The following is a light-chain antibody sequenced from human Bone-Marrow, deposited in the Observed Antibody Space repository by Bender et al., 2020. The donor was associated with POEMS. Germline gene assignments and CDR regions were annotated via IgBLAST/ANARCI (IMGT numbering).Light chain of an antibody. CDR1: SSNIGAHA. CDR3: AVWDDSLNGWV. CDR2: SSH. V-gene: IGLV1-44*01. Sequence: QSVLTQPPSASGTPGQRVTISCSGGSSNIGAHAVNWYQHLPGTAPKLLIYSSHRRPSEVPDRFSGSRSGTSASLAIRGLQSEGEVEYYCAVWDDSLNGWVFGRGTKLTVL. J-gene: IGLJ3*02.